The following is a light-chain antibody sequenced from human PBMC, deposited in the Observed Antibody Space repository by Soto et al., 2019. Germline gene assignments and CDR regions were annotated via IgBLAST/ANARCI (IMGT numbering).Light chain of an antibody. CDR2: GAS. CDR1: QSVSSN. Sequence: EIVMTQSPATLSVSPGERATLSFRASQSVSSNLAWYQQKPGQAPRLLMYGASTRATGIPARFSGSGSGTEFTLTISSLQSEDSAVYYCQQRSNWPPTFGQGTKVDIK. V-gene: IGKV3-15*01. J-gene: IGKJ1*01. CDR3: QQRSNWPPT.